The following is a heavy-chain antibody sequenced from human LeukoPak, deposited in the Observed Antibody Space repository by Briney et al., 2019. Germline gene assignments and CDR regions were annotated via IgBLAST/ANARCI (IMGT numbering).Heavy chain of an antibody. Sequence: PGGSLRLSCAASGFTFSSYSMNWVRQAPGKGLEWVSSISSSSSHIYYADSVKGRFTISRDNAKNSLYLQMNSLRAEDTAVYYCAREEQWLVSAIDYWGQGTLVTVSS. CDR1: GFTFSSYS. V-gene: IGHV3-21*01. CDR3: AREEQWLVSAIDY. CDR2: ISSSSSHI. D-gene: IGHD6-19*01. J-gene: IGHJ4*02.